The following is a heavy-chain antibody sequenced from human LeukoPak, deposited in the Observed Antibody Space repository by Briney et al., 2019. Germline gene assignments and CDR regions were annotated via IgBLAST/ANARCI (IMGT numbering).Heavy chain of an antibody. V-gene: IGHV1-18*01. J-gene: IGHJ4*02. Sequence: ASVKVSCTASGYTFTNYGISWVRQAPGQGLEWMGWISAYNGDTNYAQTLQGRVTMTTDTSTSTAYMELRSLRSDDTAVYYCARYSSGWYEGHFDYWGQGILVTVSS. CDR2: ISAYNGDT. D-gene: IGHD6-19*01. CDR1: GYTFTNYG. CDR3: ARYSSGWYEGHFDY.